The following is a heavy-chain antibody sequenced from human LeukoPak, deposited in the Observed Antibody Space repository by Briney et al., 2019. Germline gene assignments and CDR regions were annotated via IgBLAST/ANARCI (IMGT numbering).Heavy chain of an antibody. D-gene: IGHD3-9*01. CDR1: GFTFSSYS. Sequence: PGGSLRLSCAASGFTFSSYSMNWARQAPGKGLEWVSSISSSSSYIYYADSVKGRFTISRDNAKNSLYLQMNSLRAEDTAVYYCARAEQYYDILTGYYLVPQFDYWGQGTLVTVSS. J-gene: IGHJ4*02. CDR3: ARAEQYYDILTGYYLVPQFDY. CDR2: ISSSSSYI. V-gene: IGHV3-21*01.